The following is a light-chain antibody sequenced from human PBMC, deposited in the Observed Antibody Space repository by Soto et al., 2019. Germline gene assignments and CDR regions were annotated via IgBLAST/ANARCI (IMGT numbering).Light chain of an antibody. V-gene: IGKV1-33*01. CDR3: KQYNSYSVT. J-gene: IGKJ1*01. CDR1: QDISNY. Sequence: EMEMSESPSSLSASVGDSVTITCQASQDISNYLNWYQQKPGKAPKLLIYDAYNLDIGVQSRFSGSGSGTEFTLTISSLQPDDFATYYCKQYNSYSVTFGQGTKVDIK. CDR2: DAY.